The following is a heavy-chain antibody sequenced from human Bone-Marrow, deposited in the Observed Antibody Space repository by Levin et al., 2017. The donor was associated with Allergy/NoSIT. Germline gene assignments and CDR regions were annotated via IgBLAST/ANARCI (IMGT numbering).Heavy chain of an antibody. V-gene: IGHV3-23*01. Sequence: GESLKISCVASGFTFSTYAMSWVRQAPGKGLEWVSIISSEGGSTYYTDSVKGRFTISRDNSKSTLYLQLNSLRVEDTAFYYCAKGRDIVPPTTRTFDYWGQGTLVTVSS. CDR3: AKGRDIVPPTTRTFDY. CDR1: GFTFSTYA. CDR2: ISSEGGST. D-gene: IGHD2-15*01. J-gene: IGHJ4*02.